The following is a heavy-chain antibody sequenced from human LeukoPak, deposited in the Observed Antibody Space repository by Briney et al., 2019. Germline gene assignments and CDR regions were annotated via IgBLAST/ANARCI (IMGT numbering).Heavy chain of an antibody. CDR2: IYYCGST. CDR1: DGSIISYY. V-gene: IGHV4-59*01. D-gene: IGHD3-10*01. CDR3: ARHKYGSRSSFDY. Sequence: PSETLSLICTVSDGSIISYYWSWIRQPPGKGLEWIGYIYYCGSTNYNPSLKSRVTISVDTSKNQFSLKLSSVTAADTAVYYCARHKYGSRSSFDYWGQGTLVTVSS. J-gene: IGHJ4*02.